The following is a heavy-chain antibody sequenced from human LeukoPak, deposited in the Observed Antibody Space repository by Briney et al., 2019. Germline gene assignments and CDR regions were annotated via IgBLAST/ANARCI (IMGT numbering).Heavy chain of an antibody. CDR3: ARGRYCSSTSCHSLQH. CDR2: IYHSGST. D-gene: IGHD2-2*01. J-gene: IGHJ1*01. V-gene: IGHV4-30-2*01. Sequence: SETLSLTCTVSGGSISSGGYYWSWIRQPPGKGLEWIGYIYHSGSTYYNPSLKSRVAISVDRSKNQFSLKLSSVTAADTAVYYCARGRYCSSTSCHSLQHWGQGTLVTVSS. CDR1: GGSISSGGYY.